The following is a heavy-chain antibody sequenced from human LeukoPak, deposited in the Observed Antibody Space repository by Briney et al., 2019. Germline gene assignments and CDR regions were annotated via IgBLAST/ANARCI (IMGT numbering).Heavy chain of an antibody. D-gene: IGHD3-3*01. Sequence: LGRSLRLSCAASGFTFSIYGMLWVRQAPGTGREWVGGMWDDGSNKDDADFVKGRFTIYRENSKNTLYLQMSSLRAEGLAIYYWSRVYSDVDFWSGYYLLDFWGQGTLVTVSS. CDR1: GFTFSIYG. CDR2: MWDDGSNK. V-gene: IGHV3-33*01. CDR3: SRVYSDVDFWSGYYLLDF. J-gene: IGHJ4*02.